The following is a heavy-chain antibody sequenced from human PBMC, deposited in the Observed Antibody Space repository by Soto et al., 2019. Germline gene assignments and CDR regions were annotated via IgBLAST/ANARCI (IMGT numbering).Heavy chain of an antibody. CDR2: IDPSDSQT. CDR1: GYSFAGYW. V-gene: IGHV5-10-1*01. Sequence: GESLKISCKGSGYSFAGYWITWVRQKPGKGLGWMGRIDPSDSQTYYSPSFRGHVTISATKSITTVFLQWSSLKASDTAMYYCARQIYDSDTGPNFQYYFDSWGQGTPVTVSS. J-gene: IGHJ4*02. CDR3: ARQIYDSDTGPNFQYYFDS. D-gene: IGHD3-22*01.